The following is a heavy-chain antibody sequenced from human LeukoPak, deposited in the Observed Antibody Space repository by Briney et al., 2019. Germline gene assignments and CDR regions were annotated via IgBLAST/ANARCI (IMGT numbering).Heavy chain of an antibody. CDR2: ISAYDGNT. Sequence: ASVKVSCKASGYTFTSYGISRVRQAPGQGLKSMGWISAYDGNTNYAQKLQGRVTMTTDTSTSTAYMELRSLRSDDTAVYYCARDYHYYGSGRYLPDVMIEPWGQGTLVTVSS. CDR1: GYTFTSYG. D-gene: IGHD3-10*01. CDR3: ARDYHYYGSGRYLPDVMIEP. J-gene: IGHJ5*02. V-gene: IGHV1-18*01.